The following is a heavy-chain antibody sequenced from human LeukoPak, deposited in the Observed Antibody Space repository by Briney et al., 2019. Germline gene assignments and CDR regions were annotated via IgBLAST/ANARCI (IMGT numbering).Heavy chain of an antibody. D-gene: IGHD6-13*01. CDR2: IYHSGST. CDR3: ARLSIAAAGRPLNY. V-gene: IGHV4-4*02. J-gene: IGHJ4*02. CDR1: GGSISSSNW. Sequence: SETLSLTCAVSGGSISSSNWWSWVRQPPGKGLEWIGEIYHSGSTNYNPSLKSRVTISVDKSKNQFPLKLSSVTAADTAVYYCARLSIAAAGRPLNYWGQGTLVTVSS.